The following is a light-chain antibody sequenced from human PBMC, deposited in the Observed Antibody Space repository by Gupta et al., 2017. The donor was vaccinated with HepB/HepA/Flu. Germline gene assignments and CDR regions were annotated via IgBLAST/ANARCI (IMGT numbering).Light chain of an antibody. CDR3: KSYAGSNMWV. J-gene: IGLJ3*02. CDR2: DVM. CDR1: NSDVGAYNY. Sequence: QSALTQPASVSGSPGQSITISCTGTNSDVGAYNYVSWYQQHPGKVPKLMIYDVMYRPSGVSSRFSGSKSGNTASLTISGLQAEDEGDYFCKSYAGSNMWVCGGGTKL. V-gene: IGLV2-14*01.